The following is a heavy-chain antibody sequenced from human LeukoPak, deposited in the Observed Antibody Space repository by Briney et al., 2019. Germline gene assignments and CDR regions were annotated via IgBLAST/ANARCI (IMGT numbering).Heavy chain of an antibody. J-gene: IGHJ5*02. D-gene: IGHD2-15*01. Sequence: ASVKVSRTASGYTFTSYDINWVRQATGPGLEWMGWMNPNSGNPGYAQKLQGRVTITRNTSISTAYMELSSPGSEDTAVYYCAREGDCSGGSCYGWFDPWGQGTLVTVSS. V-gene: IGHV1-8*03. CDR2: MNPNSGNP. CDR3: AREGDCSGGSCYGWFDP. CDR1: GYTFTSYD.